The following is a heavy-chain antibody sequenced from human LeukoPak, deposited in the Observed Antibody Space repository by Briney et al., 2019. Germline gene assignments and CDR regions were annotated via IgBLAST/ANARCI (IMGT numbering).Heavy chain of an antibody. CDR2: ISNGGTNE. CDR1: AFTFSTYA. Sequence: GGSLRLSCAASAFTFSTYAMHWVRQAPGKGLEWVAVISNGGTNEYYADSVKGRFTISRDNSKNTLYLQMNSLRVEDTAVYYCATYSTRNAREFQSWGQGTLVTVSS. D-gene: IGHD4-11*01. J-gene: IGHJ1*01. CDR3: ATYSTRNAREFQS. V-gene: IGHV3-30*03.